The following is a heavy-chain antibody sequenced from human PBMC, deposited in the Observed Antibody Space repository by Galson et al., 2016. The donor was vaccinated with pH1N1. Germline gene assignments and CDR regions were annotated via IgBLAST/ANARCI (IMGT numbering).Heavy chain of an antibody. Sequence: LRLSCAASGFTLSSYWMSWVRQAPGKGLEWVANMSQDGNKEYYVDSVKGRFIISRDYSKNSLYLQMNSLRAEDTAMYYCVRAVGRAEAHWGQGTLVTVSS. J-gene: IGHJ4*02. V-gene: IGHV3-7*01. CDR1: GFTLSSYW. CDR2: MSQDGNKE. D-gene: IGHD1-26*01. CDR3: VRAVGRAEAH.